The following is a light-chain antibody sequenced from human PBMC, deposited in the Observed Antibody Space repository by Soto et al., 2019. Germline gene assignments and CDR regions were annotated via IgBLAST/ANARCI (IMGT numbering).Light chain of an antibody. CDR3: QQYGSSPLIS. Sequence: VLTQSPGTLSLSPGESATLSCRASQTVSITYLTWYQQKPGQAPRLLIFGASKRATGIPDRYSGSGSGRDFTLTISGLEPEDFSVYYCQQYGSSPLISFGQGTRLEIK. CDR1: QTVSITY. V-gene: IGKV3-20*01. J-gene: IGKJ5*01. CDR2: GAS.